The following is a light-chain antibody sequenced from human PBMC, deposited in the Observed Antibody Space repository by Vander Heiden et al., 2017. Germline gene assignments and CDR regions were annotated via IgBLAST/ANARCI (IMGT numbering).Light chain of an antibody. CDR3: SAYTSSRTLV. CDR2: DVS. Sequence: QSALPQPASVSGSPGQSITISCTGTSSDVGGYNYVSWYQQRPGKAPELMIYDVSTRLSGVSNRFSGSKSGNTASLTISGLQAEDEADYYCSAYTSSRTLVFGGGTKLIVL. J-gene: IGLJ3*02. V-gene: IGLV2-14*03. CDR1: SSDVGGYNY.